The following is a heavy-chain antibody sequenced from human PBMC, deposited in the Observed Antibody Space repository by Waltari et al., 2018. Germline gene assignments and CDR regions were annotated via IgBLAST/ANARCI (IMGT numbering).Heavy chain of an antibody. Sequence: EVQLVESGGDLVQPGGSLRLSCAASGFSFDKYWMAWVRQAPGKGLEWLANRKQDGSTKYYEASVRGRFTIARDNAKNSLYLQMNSLRAEDTAVYYCARDRGWLAHDYWGQGTLVTVSS. D-gene: IGHD6-19*01. CDR2: RKQDGSTK. CDR3: ARDRGWLAHDY. CDR1: GFSFDKYW. V-gene: IGHV3-7*04. J-gene: IGHJ4*02.